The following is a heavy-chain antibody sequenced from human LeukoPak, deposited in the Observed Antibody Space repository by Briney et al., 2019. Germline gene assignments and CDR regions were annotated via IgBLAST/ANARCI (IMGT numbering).Heavy chain of an antibody. CDR3: ARECSSTSCYVEGAFDY. CDR1: GFTFSSYS. Sequence: GGSLRLSCAASGFTFSSYSMNWVRQAPGKGLVWVSRINSDGSSTSYADSVKGRFTISRDNAKNTLYLQMNSLRAEDTAVYYCARECSSTSCYVEGAFDYWGQGTLVTVSS. D-gene: IGHD2-2*01. J-gene: IGHJ4*02. V-gene: IGHV3-74*01. CDR2: INSDGSST.